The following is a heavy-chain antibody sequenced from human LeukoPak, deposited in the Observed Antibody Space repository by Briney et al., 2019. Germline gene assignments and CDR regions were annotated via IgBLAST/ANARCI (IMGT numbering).Heavy chain of an antibody. CDR1: GFTFSSYS. CDR3: ARDGHLKSTVTPDY. D-gene: IGHD4-17*01. J-gene: IGHJ4*02. Sequence: PGGSLRLSCAASGFTFSSYSMNWVRQAPGKGLEWVSSISSSSSYIHYADSVKGRFTISRDNAKNSLYLQMNSLRAEDTAVYYCARDGHLKSTVTPDYWGQGTLVTVSS. V-gene: IGHV3-21*01. CDR2: ISSSSSYI.